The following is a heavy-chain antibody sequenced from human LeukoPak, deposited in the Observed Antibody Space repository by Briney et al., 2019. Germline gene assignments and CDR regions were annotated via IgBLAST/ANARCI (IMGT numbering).Heavy chain of an antibody. CDR1: GFSVRVPW. J-gene: IGHJ5*02. CDR3: ERDGGQSYPEAWCDP. CDR2: INTVGSST. V-gene: IGHV3-74*03. D-gene: IGHD1-26*01. Sequence: GGSLRLSCAAAGFSVRVPWMGWVRQAPGKGLAWVSRINTVGSSTMYADSVTGRITISTNNANNTLYLQMDSMRAEDAGVYYCERDGGQSYPEAWCDPWGPGTLVSVSS.